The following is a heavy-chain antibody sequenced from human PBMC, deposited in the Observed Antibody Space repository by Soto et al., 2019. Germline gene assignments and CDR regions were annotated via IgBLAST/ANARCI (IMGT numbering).Heavy chain of an antibody. CDR1: GGTFSSYA. D-gene: IGHD6-13*01. Sequence: SSVKVSCKASGGTFSSYAISWVRQAPGQGLEWMGGIIPIFGTANYAQKFQGRVTITADESTSTAYMELSSLRSEDTAVYYCARDRGSSWPHGAEYFQHWGQGTLVTVSS. V-gene: IGHV1-69*13. J-gene: IGHJ1*01. CDR3: ARDRGSSWPHGAEYFQH. CDR2: IIPIFGTA.